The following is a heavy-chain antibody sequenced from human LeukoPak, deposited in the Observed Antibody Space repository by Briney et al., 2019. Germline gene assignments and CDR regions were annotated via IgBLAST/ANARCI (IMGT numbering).Heavy chain of an antibody. Sequence: SETLSLTCTVSGGSISSSSYYWGWVRQPPGMGLEWIGEINHSGSTNYNPSLKSRVTISVDTSKNQFSLKLSSVTAADTAVYYCAREVAENAFDIWGQGTMVTVSS. V-gene: IGHV4-39*07. D-gene: IGHD2-15*01. J-gene: IGHJ3*02. CDR2: INHSGST. CDR3: AREVAENAFDI. CDR1: GGSISSSSYY.